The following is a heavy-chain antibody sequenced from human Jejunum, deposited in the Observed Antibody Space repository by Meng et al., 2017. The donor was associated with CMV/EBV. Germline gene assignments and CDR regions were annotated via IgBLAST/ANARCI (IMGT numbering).Heavy chain of an antibody. Sequence: QVPLQQCGAGLLKPAETLSLTCGVYGGSFSSYYWSWIRQPPVKGLEWIAEINHSGSTNYNPSLKSRVTISLDTSNSHFSLKLTSVTAADTAVYFCARGGGDPIRGVLPFDYWGQGTLVTVSS. J-gene: IGHJ4*02. CDR3: ARGGGDPIRGVLPFDY. CDR2: INHSGST. V-gene: IGHV4-34*01. D-gene: IGHD2-21*01. CDR1: GGSFSSYY.